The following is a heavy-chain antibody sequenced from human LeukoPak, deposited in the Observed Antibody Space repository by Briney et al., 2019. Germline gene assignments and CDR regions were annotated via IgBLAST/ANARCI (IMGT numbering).Heavy chain of an antibody. D-gene: IGHD5-18*01. CDR1: GFTFTTYW. CDR2: INSDGSIT. V-gene: IGHV3-74*01. Sequence: SGGSLRLSCAASGFTFTTYWMHWFRQAPGKGLVWVSHINSDGSITSYADSVKGRFTISRDNAKNTLYLQMNSLRAEDTAVYYCARDAVDTANAVWGQGTTVTVSS. J-gene: IGHJ6*02. CDR3: ARDAVDTANAV.